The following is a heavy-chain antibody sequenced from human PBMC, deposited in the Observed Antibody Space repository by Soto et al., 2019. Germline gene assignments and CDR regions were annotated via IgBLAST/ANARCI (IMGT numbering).Heavy chain of an antibody. J-gene: IGHJ4*02. CDR1: GGSINGYY. Sequence: QERLQESGPGLVKPSETLSLTCSVSGGSINGYYWNWIRQPPGKGLEWLGNVYFSGSTHYNPSLEARLTISVDTSKKQISLKLRSVTAADPAVYSCARQEAVPGTPFDSWGQGTLVSVSS. V-gene: IGHV4-59*01. CDR2: VYFSGST. CDR3: ARQEAVPGTPFDS. D-gene: IGHD6-19*01.